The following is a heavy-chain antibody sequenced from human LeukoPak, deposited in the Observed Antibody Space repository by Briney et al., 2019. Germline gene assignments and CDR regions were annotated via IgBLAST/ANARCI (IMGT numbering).Heavy chain of an antibody. D-gene: IGHD3-10*01. Sequence: SETLSLTCAVSGYSISSGYYWGWIRQPPGKGLEWIGSIYHTGTTHYNASLRTQVTISVDTSKNQFSLKLTSVTAADTAVYYCARVLAGSGNYGYWGQGTLVTVSS. V-gene: IGHV4-38-2*01. CDR1: GYSISSGYY. CDR3: ARVLAGSGNYGY. CDR2: IYHTGTT. J-gene: IGHJ4*02.